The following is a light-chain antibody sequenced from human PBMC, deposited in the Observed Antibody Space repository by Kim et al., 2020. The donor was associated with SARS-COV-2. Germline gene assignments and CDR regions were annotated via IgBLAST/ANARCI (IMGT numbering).Light chain of an antibody. CDR3: QQRGSWPPAVT. Sequence: PGDGATLACRASHNVGINLAWYQQTPGQSPRLLIYDAAMRAAGIPDRFSGSGSGTDFTLTIGSLAPEDFAIYYCQQRGSWPPAVTFGGGTKVDIK. CDR2: DAA. J-gene: IGKJ4*01. V-gene: IGKV3-11*01. CDR1: HNVGIN.